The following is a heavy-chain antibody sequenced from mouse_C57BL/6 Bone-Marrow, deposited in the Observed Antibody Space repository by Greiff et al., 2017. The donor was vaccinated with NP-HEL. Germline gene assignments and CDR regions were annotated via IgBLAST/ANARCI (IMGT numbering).Heavy chain of an antibody. Sequence: EVQRVESGPELVKPGASVKMSCKASGYTFTSYVMHWVKQKPGQGLEWIGYIYPYNDGTKYNEKFKGKATLTSDKSSSTAYMELSSLTSEDSAVYYCAGIYYGYDESAMDYWGQGTSVTVSS. V-gene: IGHV1-14*01. CDR1: GYTFTSYV. J-gene: IGHJ4*01. CDR3: AGIYYGYDESAMDY. CDR2: IYPYNDGT. D-gene: IGHD2-2*01.